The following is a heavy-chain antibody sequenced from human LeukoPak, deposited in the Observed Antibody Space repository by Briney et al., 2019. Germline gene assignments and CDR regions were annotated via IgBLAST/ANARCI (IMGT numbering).Heavy chain of an antibody. CDR3: ARGIIAVAGGRTAYYMDV. CDR2: IYYSGST. J-gene: IGHJ6*03. D-gene: IGHD6-19*01. Sequence: SETLSLTCTVPGGSISSYYWSWIRQPPGKGLEWVGYIYYSGSTNYNPSFKSRVTISVDTSKNQFSLKLSSVTAADTAVYYCARGIIAVAGGRTAYYMDVWGKGTTVTVSS. V-gene: IGHV4-59*01. CDR1: GGSISSYY.